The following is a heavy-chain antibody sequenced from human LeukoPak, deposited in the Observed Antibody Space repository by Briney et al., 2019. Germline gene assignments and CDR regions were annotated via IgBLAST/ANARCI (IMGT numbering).Heavy chain of an antibody. J-gene: IGHJ4*02. Sequence: SETLSLTCTVSGFSIRSEYFWGWIRQPPGKGLEWVASIDHRGSTYYNPSLKSRVTISVDTSKNHLSLKLSSVTAADTAVYYCARAELDYYGSGSPPFDYWGQGTLVTVSS. CDR1: GFSIRSEYF. CDR2: IDHRGST. V-gene: IGHV4-38-2*02. CDR3: ARAELDYYGSGSPPFDY. D-gene: IGHD3-10*01.